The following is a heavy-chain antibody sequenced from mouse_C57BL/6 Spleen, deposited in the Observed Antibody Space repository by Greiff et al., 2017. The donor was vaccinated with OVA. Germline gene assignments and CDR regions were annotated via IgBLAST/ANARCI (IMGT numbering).Heavy chain of an antibody. CDR1: GYTFTDYN. J-gene: IGHJ2*01. D-gene: IGHD2-3*01. V-gene: IGHV1-18*01. Sequence: VQLQQSGPELVKPGASVKIPCKASGYTFTDYNMDWVKQSHGKSLEWIGDINPNNGGTIYNQKFKGKATLTVDKSSSTAYMELRSLTSEDTAVYYCARIYDGSPYYFDYWGQGTTLTVSS. CDR2: INPNNGGT. CDR3: ARIYDGSPYYFDY.